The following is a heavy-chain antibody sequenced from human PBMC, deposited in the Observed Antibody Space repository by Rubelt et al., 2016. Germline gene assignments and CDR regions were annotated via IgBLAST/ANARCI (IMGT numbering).Heavy chain of an antibody. D-gene: IGHD6-6*01. V-gene: IGHV3-23*04. CDR3: AKDRQAFFDY. Sequence: VQLVESGGGVVQPGRSLRLSCAASGFTFSSYAMSRGRQDTGKGREWVPGNSGNGLCKYPQVPVKGRFTISRDNSKNTLFLQRNSLRAEDTAVYFCAKDRQAFFDYWGQGTLVTVSS. CDR1: GFTFSSYA. J-gene: IGHJ4*02. CDR2: NSGNGLCK.